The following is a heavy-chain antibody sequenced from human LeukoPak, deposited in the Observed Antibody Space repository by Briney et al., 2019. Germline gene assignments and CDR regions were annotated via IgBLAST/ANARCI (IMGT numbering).Heavy chain of an antibody. CDR1: GGSISTYY. D-gene: IGHD5-18*01. Sequence: PSETLSLTCSVAGGSISTYYWNWIRQTPRKRLEWIGHISNGNTDYNPSLKSRVTISVDTSKNQFSLRLTSVTAADTAVYYCARDKAHSYGRYFDPWGQGALVIVSS. CDR3: ARDKAHSYGRYFDP. CDR2: ISNGNT. V-gene: IGHV4-59*01. J-gene: IGHJ5*02.